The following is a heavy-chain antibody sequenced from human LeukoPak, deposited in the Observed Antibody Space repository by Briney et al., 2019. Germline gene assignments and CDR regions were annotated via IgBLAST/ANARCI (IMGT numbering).Heavy chain of an antibody. J-gene: IGHJ3*02. Sequence: GGSLRLSCAASGFTFSSYWMHWVRQAPGKGLVWVSRINSDGSNTIYGDSVKGRFTISRDNAKNTLYLQLNSRRAEDTAVYYCARGGGDHAFDIWGQGTMVTVSS. CDR2: INSDGSNT. CDR3: ARGGGDHAFDI. D-gene: IGHD3-16*01. V-gene: IGHV3-74*01. CDR1: GFTFSSYW.